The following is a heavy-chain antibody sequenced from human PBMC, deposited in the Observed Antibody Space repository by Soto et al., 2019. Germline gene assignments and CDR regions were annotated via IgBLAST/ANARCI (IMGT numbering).Heavy chain of an antibody. V-gene: IGHV1-18*01. D-gene: IGHD2-21*02. CDR2: VSAYNGNT. CDR1: GFTFSNYG. J-gene: IGHJ4*02. CDR3: AREGRGYGDRDS. Sequence: QVHLVQSGAAVKTPGASVKVSCKTSGFTFSNYGINWVRQAPGQGLEWMGWVSAYNGNTNYAQKFKGRVTMTADTATATAYLELTTLTSDDTSVYYCAREGRGYGDRDSWGQGTPVIVSP.